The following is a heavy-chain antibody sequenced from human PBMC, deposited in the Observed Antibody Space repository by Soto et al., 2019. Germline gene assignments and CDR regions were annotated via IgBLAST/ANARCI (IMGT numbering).Heavy chain of an antibody. CDR2: ISAYNGNT. V-gene: IGHV1-18*01. D-gene: IGHD7-27*01. CDR1: CYTFTSYG. Sequence: ASVKVSCKASCYTFTSYGISWVRQAPGQGLEWMGWISAYNGNTNYAQKLQGRVTMTTDTSTSTAYMELRSLRSDDTAVYYCARDGLSVTGEFPFDYWGQGTLVTVSS. CDR3: ARDGLSVTGEFPFDY. J-gene: IGHJ4*02.